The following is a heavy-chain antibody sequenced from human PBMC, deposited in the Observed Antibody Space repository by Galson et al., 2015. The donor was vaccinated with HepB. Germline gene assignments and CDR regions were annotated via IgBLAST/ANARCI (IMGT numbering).Heavy chain of an antibody. CDR2: LHNDGVTT. D-gene: IGHD2-2*03. CDR3: AKFRGMDIGEYHFDH. Sequence: SLRLSCAASGFTFSTFAMGWVRQAPVKGLEWVSTLHNDGVTTHIADSVRGRFTISRDNSKNTLFLQMNSLGVEDTALYYCAKFRGMDIGEYHFDHWGQGTLVTVSS. CDR1: GFTFSTFA. J-gene: IGHJ4*02. V-gene: IGHV3-23*05.